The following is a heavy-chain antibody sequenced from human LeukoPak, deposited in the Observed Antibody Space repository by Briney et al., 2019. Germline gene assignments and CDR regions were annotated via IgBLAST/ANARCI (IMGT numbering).Heavy chain of an antibody. J-gene: IGHJ4*02. D-gene: IGHD1-7*01. Sequence: GGSLRLSCAASGFTFSSYAMHWVRQAPGKGLEWVAVISYDGSNKYYADSVKGRFTISRDNSKNSLYLQMNSLRAEDTAVYYCASFLLRDHWNYERDYWGQGTLVTVSS. V-gene: IGHV3-30*04. CDR2: ISYDGSNK. CDR1: GFTFSSYA. CDR3: ASFLLRDHWNYERDY.